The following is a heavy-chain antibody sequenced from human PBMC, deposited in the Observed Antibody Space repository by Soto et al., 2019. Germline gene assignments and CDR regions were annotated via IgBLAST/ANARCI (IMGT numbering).Heavy chain of an antibody. V-gene: IGHV3-15*07. CDR1: GFTFSNAW. J-gene: IGHJ6*02. Sequence: EVQLVESGGGLVKPGGSLRLSCAASGFTFSNAWMNWVRQAPGKGLEWVGRIKSKTDGGTTDYAAPVKGRFTISRDDSKHTLYLQMNSLKTEDTAVYYCTTDSEDFDWLLPDPYYYGMDVWGQGTTVTVSS. CDR2: IKSKTDGGTT. CDR3: TTDSEDFDWLLPDPYYYGMDV. D-gene: IGHD3-9*01.